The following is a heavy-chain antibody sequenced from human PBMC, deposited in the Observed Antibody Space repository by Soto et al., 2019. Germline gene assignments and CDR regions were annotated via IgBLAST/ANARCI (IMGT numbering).Heavy chain of an antibody. V-gene: IGHV3-11*03. CDR1: GFTFSDYY. J-gene: IGHJ6*02. CDR2: ISSSSSYT. Sequence: PGGSLRLSCAASGFTFSDYYMSWIRQAPGKGLEWVSYISSSSSYTNYADSVKGRFTISRDNAKNSLYLQMNSLRAEDTAVYYCAWPGFSSSWTRLYYYYGMDVWGQGTTVTV. CDR3: AWPGFSSSWTRLYYYYGMDV. D-gene: IGHD6-13*01.